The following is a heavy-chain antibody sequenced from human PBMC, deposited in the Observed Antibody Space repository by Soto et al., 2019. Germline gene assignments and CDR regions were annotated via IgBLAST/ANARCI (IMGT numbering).Heavy chain of an antibody. Sequence: SETLSLTCTVSGGSISSYYWSWIRQPPGKGLEWIGYIYYSGSTNYNPSLKSRVTISVDTSKNQFSLKLSSVTAADTAVYYCASYSGSSPFDYRGQGTLVTVSS. V-gene: IGHV4-59*08. CDR3: ASYSGSSPFDY. D-gene: IGHD1-26*01. CDR2: IYYSGST. J-gene: IGHJ4*02. CDR1: GGSISSYY.